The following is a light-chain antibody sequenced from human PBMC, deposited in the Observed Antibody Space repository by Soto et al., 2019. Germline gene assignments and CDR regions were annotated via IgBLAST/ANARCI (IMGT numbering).Light chain of an antibody. Sequence: QSALTQPAAVSGSPGQSITISCTGISSDVGGYNYVSWYQQHPDKAPKLMIYDVSDRPSGVSNRFSGSKSGNTASLTISGLQAEDEADYYCSSYTSSSPYVVFGGGTKVTVL. CDR3: SSYTSSSPYVV. J-gene: IGLJ2*01. V-gene: IGLV2-14*01. CDR2: DVS. CDR1: SSDVGGYNY.